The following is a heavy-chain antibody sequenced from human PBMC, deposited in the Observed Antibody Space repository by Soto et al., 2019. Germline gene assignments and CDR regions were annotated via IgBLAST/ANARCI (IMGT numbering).Heavy chain of an antibody. D-gene: IGHD3-22*01. CDR3: ARDKRVTMIGGWFDP. J-gene: IGHJ5*02. Sequence: PSETLSLTCVVSGYSISSGYYWAWVRQPPGKELEWIGSIYHSGKTYYKPSLRSRVTVSVDTSKNQFSMKLISVTAADTAVYYCARDKRVTMIGGWFDPWGRGTLVTVSS. CDR1: GYSISSGYY. V-gene: IGHV4-38-2*02. CDR2: IYHSGKT.